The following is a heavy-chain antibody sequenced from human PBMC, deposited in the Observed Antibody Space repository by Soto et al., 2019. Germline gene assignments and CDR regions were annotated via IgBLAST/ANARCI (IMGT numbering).Heavy chain of an antibody. CDR3: ARDKALVVPSLVNSDYYYYAMDV. CDR2: IYRGGST. V-gene: IGHV3-66*01. J-gene: IGHJ6*02. Sequence: EVQLVESGGGLVQPGGSLRLSCAASGFTVSDNSMTWVRQAPGKGLEWVSVIYRGGSTNYADSVRGRFTISRDNSKNTLYLQINSLRDEDTALYYCARDKALVVPSLVNSDYYYYAMDVGGQGTTVTVSS. D-gene: IGHD2-8*02. CDR1: GFTVSDNS.